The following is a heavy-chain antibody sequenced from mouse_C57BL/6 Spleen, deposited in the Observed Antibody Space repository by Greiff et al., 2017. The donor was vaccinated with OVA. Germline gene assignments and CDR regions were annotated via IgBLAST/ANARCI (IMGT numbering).Heavy chain of an antibody. V-gene: IGHV1-22*01. CDR1: GYTFTDYN. J-gene: IGHJ3*01. CDR2: INPNNGGT. Sequence: VQLQQSGPELVKPGASVKMSCKASGYTFTDYNMHWVKQSHGKSLEWIGYINPNNGGTSYNQKFKGKATLTVNKSSSTAYMELRSLTSEDSAVYYCARAPFYDYDGAWFAYLGQGTLVTVSA. CDR3: ARAPFYDYDGAWFAY. D-gene: IGHD2-4*01.